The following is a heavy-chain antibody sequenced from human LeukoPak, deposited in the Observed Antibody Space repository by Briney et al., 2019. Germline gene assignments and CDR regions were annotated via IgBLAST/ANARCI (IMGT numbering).Heavy chain of an antibody. D-gene: IGHD3-10*01. V-gene: IGHV1-24*01. CDR1: GYTLTELS. J-gene: IGHJ5*02. CDR3: ATVLSYGSGSYYKGPGGWFDP. Sequence: ASVKVSCKVSGYTLTELSMHWVRQAPGKGLEWMGGFDPEDGETIYAQKFQGRVTMTEDTSTDTAYMELSSLRSENTAVYYRATVLSYGSGSYYKGPGGWFDPWGQGTLVTVSS. CDR2: FDPEDGET.